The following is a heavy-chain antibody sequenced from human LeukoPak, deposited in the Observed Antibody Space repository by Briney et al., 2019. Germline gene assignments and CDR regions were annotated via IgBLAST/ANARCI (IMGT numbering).Heavy chain of an antibody. Sequence: SSETLSLTCTVSGGSISGYYWSWIRQPAGKGLQWIGRLHTSGSSSYNPSLKSRVTISVDKSKNQFSLKLSSVTAADTALYYCARASPSGGYMDVWGKGTTVTVSS. CDR3: ARASPSGGYMDV. D-gene: IGHD3-10*01. J-gene: IGHJ6*03. CDR1: GGSISGYY. CDR2: LHTSGSS. V-gene: IGHV4-4*07.